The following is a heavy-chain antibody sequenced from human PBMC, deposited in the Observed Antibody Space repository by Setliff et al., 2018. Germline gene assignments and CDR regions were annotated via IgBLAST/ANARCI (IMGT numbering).Heavy chain of an antibody. Sequence: SVKVSCKASGGSFSSFSIHWVRQAPGQGLEWMGRIMPIFDSTNYAQNFQGRVTITADKSTSTAYMDLSSLRSEDSAVYYCARDRGGTAIANWFDRWGQGTLVTVSS. CDR1: GGSFSSFS. D-gene: IGHD2-21*01. CDR3: ARDRGGTAIANWFDR. J-gene: IGHJ5*02. CDR2: IMPIFDST. V-gene: IGHV1-69*08.